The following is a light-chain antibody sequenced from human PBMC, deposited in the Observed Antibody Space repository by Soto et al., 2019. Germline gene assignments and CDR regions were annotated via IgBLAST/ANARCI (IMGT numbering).Light chain of an antibody. J-gene: IGLJ1*01. Sequence: QSALTQPASVSGSPGQSITISCTGTSSDVGGYNYVSWYQQHPGKAPKLMIYDVSNRPSGVSYRFSGSKSGNTASLTISGLQAEDEADYYCSSHTTSSTRVFGTGTKVTVL. V-gene: IGLV2-14*01. CDR3: SSHTTSSTRV. CDR1: SSDVGGYNY. CDR2: DVS.